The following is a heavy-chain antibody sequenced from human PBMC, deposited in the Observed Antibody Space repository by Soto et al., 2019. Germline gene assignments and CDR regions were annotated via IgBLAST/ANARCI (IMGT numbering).Heavy chain of an antibody. V-gene: IGHV3-23*01. Sequence: GGSLRLSCAASGFTFISYAMSWVRQAPGKGLEWVSAISGSGGSTYYADSVKGRFTISRDNSKNTLYLQMNSLRAEDTAVYYCAKVSPSTYYDHYYYGMDVWGQGTTVTVSS. CDR1: GFTFISYA. CDR2: ISGSGGST. J-gene: IGHJ6*02. CDR3: AKVSPSTYYDHYYYGMDV. D-gene: IGHD3-22*01.